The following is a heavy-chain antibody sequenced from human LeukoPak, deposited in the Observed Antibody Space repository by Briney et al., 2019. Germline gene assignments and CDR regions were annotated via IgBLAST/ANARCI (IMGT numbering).Heavy chain of an antibody. CDR3: VRRYGGFDY. D-gene: IGHD3-10*01. V-gene: IGHV3-21*04. J-gene: IGHJ4*02. CDR2: ISSSSSYI. CDR1: GFTFSSYS. Sequence: GRSLRLSCAASGFTFSSYSMNWVRQAPGKGLEWVSSISSSSSYIYYADSVKGRFTISRDDSKNSLYLQMDSLKTDDTAVYFCVRRYGGFDYWGQGTLVTVSS.